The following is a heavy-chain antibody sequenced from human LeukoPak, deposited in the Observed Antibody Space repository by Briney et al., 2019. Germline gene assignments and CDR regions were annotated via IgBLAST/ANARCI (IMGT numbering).Heavy chain of an antibody. D-gene: IGHD3-16*01. CDR1: GFSLTRSS. CDR3: VRGGTIWTQNWFDP. Sequence: GGFLRLSCAASGFSLTRSSMHWVRQAPGKGLEWVAFIRYDGSDTNYADSVKGRFIISRDTVKNTLYLQMNSLGPEDTAVYYCVRGGTIWTQNWFDPWGQGTLVTVSS. V-gene: IGHV3-30*02. CDR2: IRYDGSDT. J-gene: IGHJ5*02.